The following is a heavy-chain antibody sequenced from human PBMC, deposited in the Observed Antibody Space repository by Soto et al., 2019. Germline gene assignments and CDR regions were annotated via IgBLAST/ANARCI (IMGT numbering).Heavy chain of an antibody. V-gene: IGHV4-39*01. D-gene: IGHD3-3*01. Sequence: SETLSITCTVSCGSISSSSYYWGWIRQHTRKRLEWIGSIYYSGSPSYNPSLRSRFTISVDTSKNQFSLKLSSVTAAVTAVYFCASYATNYDFWRGPKDHNWFDPWGQGTRVT. CDR2: IYYSGSP. CDR3: ASYATNYDFWRGPKDHNWFDP. J-gene: IGHJ5*02. CDR1: CGSISSSSYY.